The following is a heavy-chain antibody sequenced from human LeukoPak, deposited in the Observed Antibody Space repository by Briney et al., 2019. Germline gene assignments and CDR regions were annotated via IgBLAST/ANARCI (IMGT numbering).Heavy chain of an antibody. CDR2: INPNSGGT. J-gene: IGHJ3*02. Sequence: ASVKVSCKASGYTFTGYYMHWVRQAPGQGLEWMGWINPNSGGTNYAQKFQGRVTMTRDTSISTAYMERSRLRSDDTAVYYCARGWRVAAIPGAFDIWGQGTMVTVSS. CDR1: GYTFTGYY. CDR3: ARGWRVAAIPGAFDI. V-gene: IGHV1-2*02. D-gene: IGHD2-15*01.